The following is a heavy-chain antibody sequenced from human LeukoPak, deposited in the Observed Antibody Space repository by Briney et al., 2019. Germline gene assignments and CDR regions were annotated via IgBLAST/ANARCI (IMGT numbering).Heavy chain of an antibody. V-gene: IGHV1-69*05. CDR3: ARGRYYYDSSGYYEENNFDY. D-gene: IGHD3-22*01. J-gene: IGHJ4*02. CDR1: GGTFSSYA. Sequence: SVKVSCKASGGTFSSYAISWVRQAPGQGREWMGRIIPIFGTANYAQKFQGRVTITTDESTSTAYMELSSLRSEDTDVYYCARGRYYYDSSGYYEENNFDYWGQGTLVTVSS. CDR2: IIPIFGTA.